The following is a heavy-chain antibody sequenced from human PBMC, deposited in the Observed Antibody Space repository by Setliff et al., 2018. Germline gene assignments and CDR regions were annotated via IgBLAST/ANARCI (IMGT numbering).Heavy chain of an antibody. CDR2: ISAYNDNK. J-gene: IGHJ6*02. V-gene: IGHV1-18*04. D-gene: IGHD3-10*01. CDR1: GGPFSNYA. CDR3: ARVVYYASGSSLSYGMDV. Sequence: ASVKVSCKVSGGPFSNYAISWVRQAPGQGPEWMGWISAYNDNKNYAQKFQGRVTMTTDTSTNTVFMELRSLRSDDTAMFYCARVVYYASGSSLSYGMDVWGQGTAVTVSS.